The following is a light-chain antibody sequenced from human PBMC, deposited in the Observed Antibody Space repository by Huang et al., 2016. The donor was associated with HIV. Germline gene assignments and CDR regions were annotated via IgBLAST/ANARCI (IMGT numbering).Light chain of an antibody. CDR2: GTF. CDR1: QSVSGY. V-gene: IGKV3-15*01. Sequence: EIVMTQSPATLSVSPGERATLSCRASQSVSGYLAWYQHKSGQAPRLLIYGTFVRATGIPARFSGSGAGTEFTLTISSLQSEDFAVYYCHQYNDWPPWTFGQGTKVEVK. CDR3: HQYNDWPPWT. J-gene: IGKJ1*01.